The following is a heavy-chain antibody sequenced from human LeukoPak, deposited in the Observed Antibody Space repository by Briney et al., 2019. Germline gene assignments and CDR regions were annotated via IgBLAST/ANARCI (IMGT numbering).Heavy chain of an antibody. CDR2: IYYSGST. CDR3: ARGARVATRGHWYFDL. V-gene: IGHV4-31*03. D-gene: IGHD5-12*01. Sequence: SETLSLTSIVSGGSIISGGYYWSWIRQHPGKGLESNRYIYYSGSTYYNPSLKTRATISAATSKNQFSLKLSYVTAVDTAVYYFARGARVATRGHWYFDLWGRGTLVTVSS. CDR1: GGSIISGGYY. J-gene: IGHJ2*01.